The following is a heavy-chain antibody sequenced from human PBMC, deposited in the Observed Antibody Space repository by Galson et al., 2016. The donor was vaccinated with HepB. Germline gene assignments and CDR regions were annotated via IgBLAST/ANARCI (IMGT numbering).Heavy chain of an antibody. V-gene: IGHV3-74*01. Sequence: SLRLSCAASGFIVSSYWMHWVRQVPGKGLVWVSRIDIKGTTINYADSVMGRFTISRDNAKNTLYLQMNSLGAEDTAVYYCVKDFGGPTDYWGQGILVTVSS. D-gene: IGHD3-10*01. CDR3: VKDFGGPTDY. J-gene: IGHJ4*02. CDR1: GFIVSSYW. CDR2: IDIKGTTI.